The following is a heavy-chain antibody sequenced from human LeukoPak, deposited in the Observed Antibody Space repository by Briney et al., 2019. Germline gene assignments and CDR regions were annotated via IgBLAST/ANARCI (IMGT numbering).Heavy chain of an antibody. V-gene: IGHV4-38-2*02. CDR3: ARGYSSSWYLNWFDP. CDR2: IYHSGST. Sequence: KTSETLSLTCTVSGYSISSGYYWGWLRQPPGKGLEWIGSIYHSGSTYYNPSLKSQVTISVDKSKNQFSLKLTSVTAADTAVYYCARGYSSSWYLNWFDPWGQGTLVTVSS. CDR1: GYSISSGYY. D-gene: IGHD6-13*01. J-gene: IGHJ5*02.